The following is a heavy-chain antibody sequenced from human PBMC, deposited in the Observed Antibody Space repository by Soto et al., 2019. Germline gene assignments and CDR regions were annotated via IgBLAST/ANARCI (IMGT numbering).Heavy chain of an antibody. CDR3: AGRGVREAATNWFDP. D-gene: IGHD6-13*01. Sequence: SETLSLTCSVSGGSISSGSYYWGWIRQTPGRGLEWIASMYHGGTTYSNPSLKSRVTISVDTSKNQFSLRVTSVTAADTAVYYCAGRGVREAATNWFDPWGQGILVTVSS. J-gene: IGHJ5*02. CDR1: GGSISSGSYY. CDR2: MYHGGTT. V-gene: IGHV4-39*01.